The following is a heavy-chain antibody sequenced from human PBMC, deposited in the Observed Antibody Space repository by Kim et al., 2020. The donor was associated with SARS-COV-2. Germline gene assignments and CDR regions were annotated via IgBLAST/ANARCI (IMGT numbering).Heavy chain of an antibody. D-gene: IGHD1-1*01. Sequence: DSVKGRFTISRDTSKNTVSLHMDSLRTEDTGVYYCTKDFHVQSRGATSFDVWGQGTQVIVSS. CDR3: TKDFHVQSRGATSFDV. V-gene: IGHV3-30*02. J-gene: IGHJ4*02.